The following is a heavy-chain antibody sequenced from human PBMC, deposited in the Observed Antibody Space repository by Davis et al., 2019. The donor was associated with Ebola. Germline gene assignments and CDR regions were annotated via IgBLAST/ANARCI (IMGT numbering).Heavy chain of an antibody. CDR1: GFTFSSYG. CDR3: AKIPDLDDDSLTGSTNEGMDV. J-gene: IGHJ6*02. CDR2: ISYDGSNK. V-gene: IGHV3-30*18. Sequence: GESLKISCAASGFTFSSYGMHWVRQAPGKGLEWVAVISYDGSNKYYADSVKGRFTISRDNSKNTLYLQMNSLRAEDTAVYYCAKIPDLDDDSLTGSTNEGMDVWGQGTTVTVSS. D-gene: IGHD3-9*01.